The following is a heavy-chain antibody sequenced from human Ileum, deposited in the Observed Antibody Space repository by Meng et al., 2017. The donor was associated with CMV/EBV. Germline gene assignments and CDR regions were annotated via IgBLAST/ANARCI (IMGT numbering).Heavy chain of an antibody. D-gene: IGHD4-11*01. V-gene: IGHV1-69*05. Sequence: SVKVSCKASGGTFSSYAISWVRQAPGQGLEWMGGIIPIFGTANYAQKFQGRVTITTDESTSTAYMELSSLRSEDTAVYYCARGDYSNYEGFCYWGQGTLVTVSS. CDR3: ARGDYSNYEGFCY. J-gene: IGHJ4*02. CDR1: GGTFSSYA. CDR2: IIPIFGTA.